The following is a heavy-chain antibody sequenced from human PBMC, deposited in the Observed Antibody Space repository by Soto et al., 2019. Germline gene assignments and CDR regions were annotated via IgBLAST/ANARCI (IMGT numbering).Heavy chain of an antibody. D-gene: IGHD6-25*01. CDR3: AREWQRGTDY. J-gene: IGHJ4*02. CDR1: GFSFSGYA. Sequence: LRLSCAASGFSFSGYAMTWVRQAPGKGLEWVSTTGASGRTTYYADSVKGRVTMTRDTSINTAYMELSRLTSDDTGVYYCAREWQRGTDYWGQGALVTVSS. V-gene: IGHV3-23*01. CDR2: TGASGRTT.